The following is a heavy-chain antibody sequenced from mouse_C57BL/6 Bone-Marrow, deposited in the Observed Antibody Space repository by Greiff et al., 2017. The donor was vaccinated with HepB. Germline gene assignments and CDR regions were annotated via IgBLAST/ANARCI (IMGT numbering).Heavy chain of an antibody. Sequence: VKLQESGAELARPGASVKLSCKASGYTFTSYGISWVKQRTGQGLEWIGEIYPRSGNTYYNEKFKGKATLTADKSSSTAYMELRSLTSEDSAVYFCARYGNYERGYAMDYWGQGTSVTVSS. V-gene: IGHV1-81*01. CDR2: IYPRSGNT. CDR1: GYTFTSYG. D-gene: IGHD2-1*01. J-gene: IGHJ4*01. CDR3: ARYGNYERGYAMDY.